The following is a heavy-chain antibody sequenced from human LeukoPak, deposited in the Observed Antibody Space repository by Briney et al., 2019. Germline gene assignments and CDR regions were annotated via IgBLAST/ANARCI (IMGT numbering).Heavy chain of an antibody. CDR2: ISSSGSTI. CDR3: ARDENYGERYYYYYGMDV. J-gene: IGHJ6*04. CDR1: GFTFSSYE. V-gene: IGHV3-48*03. Sequence: GGSLRLSCAASGFTFSSYEMNWVRQAPGKGLEWVSYISSSGSTIYYADSVKGRFTISRDNAKNSLYLQMNSLRAEDTAVYYCARDENYGERYYYYYGMDVWGKGTTVTVSS. D-gene: IGHD4/OR15-4a*01.